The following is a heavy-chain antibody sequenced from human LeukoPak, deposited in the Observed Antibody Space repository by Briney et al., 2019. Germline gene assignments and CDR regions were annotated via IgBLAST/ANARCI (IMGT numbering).Heavy chain of an antibody. V-gene: IGHV3-66*02. CDR3: ARDRRIAAAGRYYYYTDV. D-gene: IGHD6-13*01. Sequence: PGGSLGLSCAASGFTVSSNYMSWVRQAPGKGLEWVSVIYSGGSTYYADSVKGRFTISRDNSKNTLYLQMNSLRAEDTAVYYCARDRRIAAAGRYYYYTDVWGKGTTVTVSS. J-gene: IGHJ6*03. CDR1: GFTVSSNY. CDR2: IYSGGST.